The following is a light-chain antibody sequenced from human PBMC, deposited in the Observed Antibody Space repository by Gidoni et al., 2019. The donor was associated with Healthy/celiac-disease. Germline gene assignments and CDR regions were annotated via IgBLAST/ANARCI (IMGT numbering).Light chain of an antibody. Sequence: DIVMTQSPDSLAVTLGERATINCRSSQSLLYSSKNKNYLAWYQQTPGQPPQLLIYWASTREAVVPGRFSGSGSGTDLTLTISSLPDDDVAVYYCQQYYSTPLTFGGGTKVEIK. CDR3: QQYYSTPLT. CDR2: WAS. CDR1: QSLLYSSKNKNY. V-gene: IGKV4-1*01. J-gene: IGKJ4*01.